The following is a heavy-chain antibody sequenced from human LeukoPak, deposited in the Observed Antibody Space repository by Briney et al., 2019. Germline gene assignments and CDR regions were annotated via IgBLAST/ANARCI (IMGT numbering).Heavy chain of an antibody. D-gene: IGHD4-11*01. CDR1: GYTFTGYY. CDR2: INPNSGGT. J-gene: IGHJ4*02. CDR3: ARADTVTTSPFDY. Sequence: GASVKVSCKASGYTFTGYYMHWVRQAPGQGLEWMGRINPNSGGTNYAQKFQGRVTMTRYTSISTAYMELSALRSDDTAVYFCARADTVTTSPFDYWGQGTLVTVSS. V-gene: IGHV1-2*06.